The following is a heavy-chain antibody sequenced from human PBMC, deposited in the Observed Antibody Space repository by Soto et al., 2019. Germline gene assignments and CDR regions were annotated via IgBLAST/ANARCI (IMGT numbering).Heavy chain of an antibody. CDR2: IYSGGST. CDR1: GFTVSSNY. J-gene: IGHJ5*01. CDR3: AREGVGATAFDS. V-gene: IGHV3-66*01. Sequence: EVQLVESGGGLVQPGGSLRLSCAASGFTVSSNYMSWVRQAPGKGLEWVSVIYSGGSTYYADSVKGRFTISRDNSKNKLFLQMNGLRAEDTAVYCCAREGVGATAFDSWGQGTLGTGSS. D-gene: IGHD1-26*01.